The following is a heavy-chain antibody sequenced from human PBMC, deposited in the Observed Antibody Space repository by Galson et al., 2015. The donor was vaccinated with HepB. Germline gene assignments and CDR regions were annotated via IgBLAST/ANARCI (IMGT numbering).Heavy chain of an antibody. V-gene: IGHV3-30*04. CDR1: GFTFSRYT. J-gene: IGHJ4*02. CDR3: ARSEPRTWHNFDY. CDR2: ISQDGSIT. D-gene: IGHD1-14*01. Sequence: SLRLSCATSGFTFSRYTMHWVRQAPGGGMEWVAVISQDGSITHHADSVKGRFTISRDNSKNTLYLQMNSLRTEDTAVFYCARSEPRTWHNFDYWGQGTLVTVSS.